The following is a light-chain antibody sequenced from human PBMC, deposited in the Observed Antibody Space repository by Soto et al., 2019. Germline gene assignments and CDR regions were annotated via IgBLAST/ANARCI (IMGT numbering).Light chain of an antibody. Sequence: DIQITQSPSSLSASVGDRVTITCRASQSISSDLNWYQQKPGKAPKVLIYGASTLQSGVPSRFSGSGSGTDFTLTINSLQPEDFATYYCQQSYTTPRTFGQGTKVE. CDR1: QSISSD. J-gene: IGKJ1*01. CDR2: GAS. V-gene: IGKV1-39*01. CDR3: QQSYTTPRT.